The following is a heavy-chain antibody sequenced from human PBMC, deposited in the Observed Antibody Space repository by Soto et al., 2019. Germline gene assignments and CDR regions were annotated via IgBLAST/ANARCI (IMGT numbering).Heavy chain of an antibody. V-gene: IGHV6-1*01. CDR3: ARDKKVVVALRPTYYYYMDV. CDR2: TYYRSKWYN. D-gene: IGHD2-15*01. CDR1: GDSVSSNSAS. Sequence: SQTLSLTFAMSGDSVSSNSASWNWIRQSPSRGLEWLGRTYYRSKWYNDYAVSVKSRITINPDTSKNQFSLQLNSVTPEDTAVYYCARDKKVVVALRPTYYYYMDVWGKGTTVTVSS. J-gene: IGHJ6*03.